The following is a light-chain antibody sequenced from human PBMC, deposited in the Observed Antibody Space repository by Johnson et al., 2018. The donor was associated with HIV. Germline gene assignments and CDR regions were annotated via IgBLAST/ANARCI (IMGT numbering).Light chain of an antibody. CDR2: ENN. V-gene: IGLV1-51*02. Sequence: QSVLTQSPSASGTPGQRVTISCSGSSSNIGSNTVNWYQQLPGRAPKLLIYENNKRPSGIPDRFSGSKSGTSASLGITGLQTGDEADYYCGTWDSRLSAYVFGTGTKVTVL. J-gene: IGLJ1*01. CDR3: GTWDSRLSAYV. CDR1: SSNIGSNT.